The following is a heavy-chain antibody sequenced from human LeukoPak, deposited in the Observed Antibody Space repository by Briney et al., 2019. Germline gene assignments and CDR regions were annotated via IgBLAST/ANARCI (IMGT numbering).Heavy chain of an antibody. CDR3: ARGPQWREHYYYMDV. CDR2: MNPNSGNK. CDR1: GYLLNNFE. D-gene: IGHD6-19*01. J-gene: IGHJ6*03. Sequence: ASVKVPCKASGYLLNNFEINLVRQATGQGLEWMGWMNPNSGNKGYAQKFQGRVTMTMNTSITTAYMELSSLRSEDTAVYYCARGPQWREHYYYMDVWGRGTTVTVSS. V-gene: IGHV1-8*01.